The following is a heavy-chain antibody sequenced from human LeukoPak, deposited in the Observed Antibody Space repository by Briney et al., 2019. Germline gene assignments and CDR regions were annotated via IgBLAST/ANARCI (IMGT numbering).Heavy chain of an antibody. J-gene: IGHJ3*02. CDR2: IKQDGSEK. CDR3: ARDSEYSSSADAFDI. CDR1: GFTFSSYW. V-gene: IGHV3-7*01. D-gene: IGHD6-6*01. Sequence: SGGSLRLSCAASGFTFSSYWMSWVRQAPGKGLEWVASIKQDGSEKYYVDSVKGRFTISRDNAKNSLYLQMNSLRAEDTAVYYCARDSEYSSSADAFDIWGQGTMVTVSS.